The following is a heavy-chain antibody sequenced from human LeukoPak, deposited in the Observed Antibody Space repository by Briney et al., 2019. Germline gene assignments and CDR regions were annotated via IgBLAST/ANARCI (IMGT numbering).Heavy chain of an antibody. Sequence: GESLKISCKGSGYRFTSYYMHWVRQAPGQGLEWMGIINPSGGSTSYAQKFQGRVTMTRDMSTSTVYMELSSLRSEDTAVYYCARVVVSEYSDTEPLDYWGQGTLVTVSS. J-gene: IGHJ4*02. V-gene: IGHV1-46*01. CDR1: GYRFTSYY. CDR2: INPSGGST. D-gene: IGHD5-12*01. CDR3: ARVVVSEYSDTEPLDY.